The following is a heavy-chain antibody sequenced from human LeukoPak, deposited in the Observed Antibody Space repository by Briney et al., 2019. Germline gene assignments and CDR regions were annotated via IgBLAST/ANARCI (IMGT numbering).Heavy chain of an antibody. J-gene: IGHJ3*02. CDR2: IYYSGST. CDR1: GGSISSYY. V-gene: IGHV4-59*01. Sequence: SETLSLTCTVSGGSISSYYSSWIRQPPGKGLEWIGYIYYSGSTNYNPSLKSRVPISVDTSKSQFSLKLISVTAADTAVYYCARGAAGSGYNDAFDIWGQGTMVTASS. CDR3: ARGAAGSGYNDAFDI. D-gene: IGHD3-22*01.